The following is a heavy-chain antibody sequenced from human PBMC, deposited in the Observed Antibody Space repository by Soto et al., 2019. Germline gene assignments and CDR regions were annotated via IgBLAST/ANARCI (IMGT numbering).Heavy chain of an antibody. CDR3: ARARLDTPALDY. J-gene: IGHJ4*02. V-gene: IGHV3-30-3*01. D-gene: IGHD2-2*01. CDR2: ISYDGSNK. CDR1: GFTFSSYA. Sequence: QVQLVESGGGVVQPGRSLRLSCAASGFTFSSYAMHWVRQAPGKGLEWVAVISYDGSNKDYADSVKGRFTISRDNSKNTRYLQMNSLRAEDTAVYYCARARLDTPALDYWGQGTLVTVSS.